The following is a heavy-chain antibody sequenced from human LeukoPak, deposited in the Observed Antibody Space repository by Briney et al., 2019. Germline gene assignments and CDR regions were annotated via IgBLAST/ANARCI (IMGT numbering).Heavy chain of an antibody. V-gene: IGHV4-59*01. CDR3: ARVSVTTTYWYFDL. CDR2: MYNSRST. D-gene: IGHD4-17*01. J-gene: IGHJ2*01. Sequence: PSETLSLTCTVSGASIRSYYWSWIRQPPGRGLEWIGYMYNSRSTYYNPSLKSRVTISGDMSKNQFSLKLTSVTAADTAVYYCARVSVTTTYWYFDLWGRGTLVTVSS. CDR1: GASIRSYY.